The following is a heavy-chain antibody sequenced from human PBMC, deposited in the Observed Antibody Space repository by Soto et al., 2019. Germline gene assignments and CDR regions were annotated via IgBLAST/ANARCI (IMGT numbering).Heavy chain of an antibody. CDR2: IIPILGIA. J-gene: IGHJ3*02. D-gene: IGHD2-15*01. CDR3: ASFRTVGIAWGAFYI. Sequence: ASVKVSCKASGGTFSSYTISWVRQAPGQGLEWMGRIIPILGIANYAQKFQGRVTITADKSTSTAYMELSSLRSEDTAVYYCASFRTVGIAWGAFYIWGQGTMVTVSS. CDR1: GGTFSSYT. V-gene: IGHV1-69*02.